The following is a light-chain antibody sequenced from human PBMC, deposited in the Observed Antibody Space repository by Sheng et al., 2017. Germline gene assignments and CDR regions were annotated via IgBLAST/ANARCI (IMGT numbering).Light chain of an antibody. V-gene: IGKV3-20*01. J-gene: IGKJ2*01. Sequence: EIVLTQSPATLSLSPGERVTLSCRASQSISSHYLAWYQHKRGQAPRLLISGTSNRVTGTPDRFSGSGSGTHFTLTISRLEPEDFAVYFCQQHGTSPRFTFGQGTKLEMK. CDR1: QSISSHY. CDR2: GTS. CDR3: QQHGTSPRFT.